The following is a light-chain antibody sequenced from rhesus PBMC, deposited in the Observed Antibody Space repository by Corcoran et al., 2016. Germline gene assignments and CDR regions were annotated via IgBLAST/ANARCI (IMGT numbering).Light chain of an antibody. Sequence: DIQMTQSPSSLSASGGARVTITCRASQGITNELAWYQQKPGETPKLLIYVALRLQSGIPSRFSGSGSGTDFTLTNISLQPDDFATYNCQHYYSTPYRFGQGTKVE. V-gene: IGKV1-18*01. J-gene: IGKJ2*01. CDR3: QHYYSTPYR. CDR1: QGITNE. CDR2: VAL.